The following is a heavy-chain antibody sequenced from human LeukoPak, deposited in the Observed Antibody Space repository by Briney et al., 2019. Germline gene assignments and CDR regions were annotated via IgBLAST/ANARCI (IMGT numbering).Heavy chain of an antibody. Sequence: AASVKVSCKVSGYTLTELSMHWVRQAPGKGLEWMGGFDPEDGETIYAQKFQGRVTITADKSTSTAYMELSSLRSEDTAVYYRARDWATVVTTAFDIWGQGTVVTVSS. CDR1: GYTLTELS. CDR2: FDPEDGET. V-gene: IGHV1-24*01. D-gene: IGHD4-23*01. CDR3: ARDWATVVTTAFDI. J-gene: IGHJ3*02.